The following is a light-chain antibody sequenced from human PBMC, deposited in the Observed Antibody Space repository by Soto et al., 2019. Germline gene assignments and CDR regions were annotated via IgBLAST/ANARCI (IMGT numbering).Light chain of an antibody. CDR3: SSYRSSSTQV. J-gene: IGLJ1*01. V-gene: IGLV2-14*01. CDR1: SSDVGAYNY. CDR2: EVS. Sequence: QSVLTQPASVSGSPGQSITISCTGTSSDVGAYNYVSWYQQHPGEAPKLMIYEVSNRPSGVSNRFSGSKSGNTASLTISGLQAEDEADYYCSSYRSSSTQVFGNGTKVTVL.